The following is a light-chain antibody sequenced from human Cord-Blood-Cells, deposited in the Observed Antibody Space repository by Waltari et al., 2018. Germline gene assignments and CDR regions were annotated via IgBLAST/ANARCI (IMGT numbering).Light chain of an antibody. CDR1: SSYVGGYTY. J-gene: IGLJ2*01. V-gene: IGLV2-14*01. CDR3: SSYTSSSLVV. Sequence: QSALTQPASVSGSPGQSITISCTGTSSYVGGYTYVPWYQQHPGKAPKLLIYDVSNRPSGVSNRFSGSKSGNTASLTISGLQAEDEADYYCSSYTSSSLVVFGGGTKLTVL. CDR2: DVS.